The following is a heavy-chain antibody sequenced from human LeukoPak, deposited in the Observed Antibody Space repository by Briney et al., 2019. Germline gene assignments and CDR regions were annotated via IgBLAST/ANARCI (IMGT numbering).Heavy chain of an antibody. D-gene: IGHD3/OR15-3a*01. V-gene: IGHV1-8*03. CDR3: ARGRDWLRWFDP. CDR2: MNPNSGNT. Sequence: ASVKVSXKASGYTFSNYDINWMRQATGQGLEWLGWMNPNSGNTGYAQKFQGRLTITRDTSISTAYMELSSLTSDDTAVYYCARGRDWLRWFDPWGQGTLVTVSS. CDR1: GYTFSNYD. J-gene: IGHJ5*02.